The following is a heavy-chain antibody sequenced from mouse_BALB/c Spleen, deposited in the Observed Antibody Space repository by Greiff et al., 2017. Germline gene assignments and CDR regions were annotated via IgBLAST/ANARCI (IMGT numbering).Heavy chain of an antibody. V-gene: IGHV1-9*01. D-gene: IGHD1-1*01. CDR3: ARGEVYGYWYFDV. J-gene: IGHJ1*01. CDR1: GYTFSSYW. CDR2: ILPGSGST. Sequence: QVQLQQSGAELMKPGASVKISCKATGYTFSSYWIEWVKQRPGHGLEWIGEILPGSGSTNYNEKFKGKATFTADTSSNTAYMQLSSLTSEDSAVYYCARGEVYGYWYFDVWGAGTTVTVSS.